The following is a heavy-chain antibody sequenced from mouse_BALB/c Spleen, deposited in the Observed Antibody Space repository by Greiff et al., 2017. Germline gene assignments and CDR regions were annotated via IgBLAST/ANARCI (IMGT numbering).Heavy chain of an antibody. Sequence: VQLQQSGAELARPGASVKLSCKASGYTFTSYWMQWVKQRPGQGLEWIGAIYPGDGDTRYTQKFKGKATLTADKSSSTAYMQLSSLASEDSAVYYCARNSFYYYGSSYFDYWGQGTTLTVSS. CDR3: ARNSFYYYGSSYFDY. D-gene: IGHD1-1*01. J-gene: IGHJ2*01. V-gene: IGHV1-87*01. CDR1: GYTFTSYW. CDR2: IYPGDGDT.